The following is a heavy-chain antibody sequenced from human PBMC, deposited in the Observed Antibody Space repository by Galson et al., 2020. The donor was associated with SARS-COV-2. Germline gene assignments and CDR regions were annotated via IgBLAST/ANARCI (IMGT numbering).Heavy chain of an antibody. V-gene: IGHV3-30*03. D-gene: IGHD3-10*01. CDR3: GGELFNAIDY. J-gene: IGHJ4*02. Sequence: GGSLRLSCAASGFTFSSYGMHWVRQAPGKGLEWVAVISYDGSNKYYADSVKGRFTISRDNSKNTLYLQMNSLRAEDTAVYYCGGELFNAIDYWGQGTLVTVSS. CDR2: ISYDGSNK. CDR1: GFTFSSYG.